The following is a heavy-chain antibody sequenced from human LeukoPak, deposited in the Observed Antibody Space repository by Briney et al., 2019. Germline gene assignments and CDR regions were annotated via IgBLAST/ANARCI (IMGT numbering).Heavy chain of an antibody. V-gene: IGHV3-21*01. CDR3: ARDLLGGYSPREDY. Sequence: GGSLRLSCAASGFTFSSYSMNWVRQAPGKGPEWVSSISSSSSYIYYADSVKGRFTISRDNAKNSLYLQMNSLRAEDTAVYYCARDLLGGYSPREDYWGQGPLVTVSS. D-gene: IGHD5-18*01. CDR2: ISSSSSYI. J-gene: IGHJ4*02. CDR1: GFTFSSYS.